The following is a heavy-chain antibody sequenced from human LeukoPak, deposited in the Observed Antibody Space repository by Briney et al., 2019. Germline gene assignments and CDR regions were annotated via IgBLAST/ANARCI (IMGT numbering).Heavy chain of an antibody. CDR2: ISSSGSTI. CDR1: GFTFSDYY. CDR3: AKEAYYNFWSGYRTSDFDPLDY. D-gene: IGHD3-3*01. V-gene: IGHV3-11*04. J-gene: IGHJ4*02. Sequence: GALRLSCAASGFTFSDYYMSWIRQAPGKGLEWVSYISSSGSTIYYADSVKGRFTISRDNSKNTLYLQMNSLRAEDTAVYYCAKEAYYNFWSGYRTSDFDPLDYWGQGTLVTVSS.